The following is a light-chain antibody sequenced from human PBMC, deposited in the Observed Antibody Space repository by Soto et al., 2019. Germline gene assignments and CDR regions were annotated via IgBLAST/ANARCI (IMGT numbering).Light chain of an antibody. CDR1: SSNIVAGYD. CDR2: GNS. Sequence: QSVLTQPPSVSGAPGQRVTISCTGSSSNIVAGYDVHWYQQLPGTAPNLLIYGNSNRPSGVPDRFSGSKSGTSASLAITGLQAEDEADYYCQSYDSSLSGYVFGTGTKLTVL. CDR3: QSYDSSLSGYV. J-gene: IGLJ1*01. V-gene: IGLV1-40*01.